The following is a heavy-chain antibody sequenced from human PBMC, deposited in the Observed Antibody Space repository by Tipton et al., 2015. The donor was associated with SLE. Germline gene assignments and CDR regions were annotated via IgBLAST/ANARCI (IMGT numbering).Heavy chain of an antibody. Sequence: LRLSCTVSGGSISSHYWSWIRQPPGKGLEWIGYIYYSGSTNYKPSLKSRVTISVDTAKKQFSLELSSATATDTAMYYCASSSSWFRYVQHGGEGALVTGSS. D-gene: IGHD6-13*01. CDR3: ASSSSWFRYVQH. CDR2: IYYSGST. CDR1: GGSISSHY. V-gene: IGHV4-59*11. J-gene: IGHJ1*01.